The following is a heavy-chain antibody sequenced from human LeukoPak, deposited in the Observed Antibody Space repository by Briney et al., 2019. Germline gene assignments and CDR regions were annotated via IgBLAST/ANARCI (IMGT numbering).Heavy chain of an antibody. Sequence: SETLSLTCAVYGGSFSGYYWSWIRQPPGKGLEWIGEINHSGSTNYNPSLKSRVTISVDTSKNQFSLKLSSVTAADTAVYYCARGPLTLLNYFDYWDQGTLVTVSS. CDR1: GGSFSGYY. CDR3: ARGPLTLLNYFDY. D-gene: IGHD1-26*01. J-gene: IGHJ4*02. CDR2: INHSGST. V-gene: IGHV4-34*01.